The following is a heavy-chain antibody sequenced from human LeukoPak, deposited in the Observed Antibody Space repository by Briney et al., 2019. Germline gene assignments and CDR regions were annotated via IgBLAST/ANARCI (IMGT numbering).Heavy chain of an antibody. CDR2: IYYIGST. V-gene: IGHV4-59*01. CDR3: ARGAGFEDSTSPSHWYFDL. J-gene: IGHJ2*01. D-gene: IGHD6-13*01. CDR1: GGSISSYY. Sequence: SETLSLTCTVSGGSISSYYWSWIRQPPGKGLEWIGYIYYIGSTNYNPSPKRRVTRSVDTSKNQFSLKLTSWTAADTAVYYCARGAGFEDSTSPSHWYFDLWGRGTLVTVSS.